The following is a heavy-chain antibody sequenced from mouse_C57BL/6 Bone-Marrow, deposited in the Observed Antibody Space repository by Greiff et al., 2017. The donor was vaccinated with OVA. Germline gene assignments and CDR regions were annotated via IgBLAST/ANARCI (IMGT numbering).Heavy chain of an antibody. CDR3: ARDHYGSSLYAMDY. CDR1: GYTFTSYW. CDR2: IYPGSGST. Sequence: QVQLQQSGAELVKPGASVKMSCKASGYTFTSYWITWVKQRPGQGLEWIGDIYPGSGSTNYTEKFKSKATLTVDTSSSTAYMQLSSLTSEDSAVYYCARDHYGSSLYAMDYWGQGTSVTVSS. D-gene: IGHD1-1*01. V-gene: IGHV1-55*01. J-gene: IGHJ4*01.